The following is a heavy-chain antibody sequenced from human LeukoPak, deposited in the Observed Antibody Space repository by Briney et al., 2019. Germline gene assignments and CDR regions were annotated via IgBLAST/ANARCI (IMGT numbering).Heavy chain of an antibody. V-gene: IGHV4-39*01. CDR3: ARHGWRIIAAADY. D-gene: IGHD6-13*01. Sequence: SETLSLTCTVSGGSISSSSYYWGWIRQPPGKGLEWIGSIYYSGSTYYNPSLKSRVTISVDTSKNQFSLKLSSVTAADTAVYYCARHGWRIIAAADYWGQGTLVTVSS. CDR2: IYYSGST. CDR1: GGSISSSSYY. J-gene: IGHJ4*02.